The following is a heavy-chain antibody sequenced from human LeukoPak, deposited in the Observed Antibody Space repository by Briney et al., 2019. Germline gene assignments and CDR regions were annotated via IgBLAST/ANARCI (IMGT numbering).Heavy chain of an antibody. Sequence: ASVKVSCKASGYTFTSYAMHWVRQAPGQRLEWMGWISAYNGNTNYAQKLQGRVTMTTDTSTSTAYMELRSLRSDDTAVYYCARDWVGMVRGDWGQGTLVTVSS. D-gene: IGHD3-10*01. J-gene: IGHJ4*02. CDR1: GYTFTSYA. CDR2: ISAYNGNT. CDR3: ARDWVGMVRGD. V-gene: IGHV1-18*01.